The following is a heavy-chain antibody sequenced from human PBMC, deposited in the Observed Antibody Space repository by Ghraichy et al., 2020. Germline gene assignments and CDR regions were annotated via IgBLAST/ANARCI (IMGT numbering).Heavy chain of an antibody. D-gene: IGHD2-2*01. Sequence: SETLSLTCAVYGGSFSGYYWSWIRQPPGKGLEWIGEINHSGSTNYNPSLKSRVTISVDTSKNQFSLKLSSVTAADTAVYYCARGNKVVVVPAAVQSSARGRRGYGMDVWGQGTTVTVSS. J-gene: IGHJ6*02. V-gene: IGHV4-34*01. CDR1: GGSFSGYY. CDR3: ARGNKVVVVPAAVQSSARGRRGYGMDV. CDR2: INHSGST.